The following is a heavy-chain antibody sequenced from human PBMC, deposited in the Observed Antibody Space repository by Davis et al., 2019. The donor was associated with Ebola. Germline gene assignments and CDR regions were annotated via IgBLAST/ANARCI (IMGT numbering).Heavy chain of an antibody. CDR1: GYTFTSYG. CDR3: ATAPRWDWFDP. CDR2: ISAYNGNT. V-gene: IGHV1-18*01. J-gene: IGHJ5*02. D-gene: IGHD4-23*01. Sequence: ASVKVSCKASGYTFTSYGISWVRQAPGQGLEWMGWISAYNGNTNYAQKLQGRVTMTTDTSASTAYMELSSLRSEDTAVYYCATAPRWDWFDPWGQGTLVTVSS.